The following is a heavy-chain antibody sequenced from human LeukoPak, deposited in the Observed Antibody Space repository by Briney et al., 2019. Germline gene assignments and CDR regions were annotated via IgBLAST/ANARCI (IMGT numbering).Heavy chain of an antibody. D-gene: IGHD6-13*01. J-gene: IGHJ6*03. V-gene: IGHV3-23*01. CDR1: GFTFSSYG. CDR3: AKNGPGYSSSWFHLAGSYYYMDV. CDR2: ISGSGGST. Sequence: GGSLRLSCAASGFTFSSYGMSWVRQAPGKGLEWVSAISGSGGSTYYADSVKGRFTISRDNSKNTLYLQMNSLRAEDTAVYYCAKNGPGYSSSWFHLAGSYYYMDVWGKGTTVTISS.